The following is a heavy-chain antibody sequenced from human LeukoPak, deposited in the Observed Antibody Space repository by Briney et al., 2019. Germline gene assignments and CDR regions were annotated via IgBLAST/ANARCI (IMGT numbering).Heavy chain of an antibody. J-gene: IGHJ6*02. D-gene: IGHD1-26*01. CDR3: ARPLARGVGPLGPYYYGKDV. V-gene: IGHV4-39*01. CDR1: GGSISSSTYY. Sequence: PSETLSLTCTVSGGSISSSTYYWGWIRQPPGKGLEWIGSRYYSGSTYYNPSLKSRVTISVDTSKNQFSLNLRSVTAADTAVYYCARPLARGVGPLGPYYYGKDVWGQGTTVTVSS. CDR2: RYYSGST.